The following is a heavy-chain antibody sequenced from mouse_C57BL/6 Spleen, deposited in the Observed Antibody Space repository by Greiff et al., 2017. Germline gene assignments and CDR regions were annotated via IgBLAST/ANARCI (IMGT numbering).Heavy chain of an antibody. CDR3: ARPYYYGSTILWYFDV. D-gene: IGHD1-1*01. CDR2: IYPSDSET. J-gene: IGHJ1*03. CDR1: GYTFTSYW. Sequence: VQLQQPGAELVRPGSSVKLSCKASGYTFTSYWMDWVKQRPGQGLEWIGNIYPSDSETHYNQKFKDKATLTVDKSSSTAYMQLSSLTSEDSAVYYCARPYYYGSTILWYFDVWGTGTTVTVSS. V-gene: IGHV1-61*01.